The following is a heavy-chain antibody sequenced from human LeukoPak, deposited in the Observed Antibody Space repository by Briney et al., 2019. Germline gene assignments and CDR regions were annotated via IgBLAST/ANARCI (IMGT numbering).Heavy chain of an antibody. D-gene: IGHD3-22*01. V-gene: IGHV3-11*04. CDR3: ARDTPHYYDSSGYYPVDY. J-gene: IGHJ4*02. CDR1: GFTFSDYY. Sequence: GGALRLSCAASGFTFSDYYMSWIRQTPGKGLEWVSYISSSGSSIYYADSVKGRFTISRDNAKNSLYMQMNRLTVEDTAVYYCARDTPHYYDSSGYYPVDYWGQGTLVTVSS. CDR2: ISSSGSSI.